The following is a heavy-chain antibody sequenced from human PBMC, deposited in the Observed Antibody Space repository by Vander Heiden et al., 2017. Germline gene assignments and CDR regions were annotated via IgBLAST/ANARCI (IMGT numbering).Heavy chain of an antibody. V-gene: IGHV3-21*01. J-gene: IGHJ3*02. D-gene: IGHD3-22*01. CDR3: ARANKYYYDSSGYYGQDAFDI. CDR2: TSSSSSYI. Sequence: EVQLVKSGRGLVKSGGSLRLPCAASGFTFSSSRMNWVRPAPGKGLEWVSSTSSSSSYIYYADSVKGRFTIARDNAKNSLYLQMNSLRAEDTAVYYCARANKYYYDSSGYYGQDAFDIWGQGTMVTVSS. CDR1: GFTFSSSR.